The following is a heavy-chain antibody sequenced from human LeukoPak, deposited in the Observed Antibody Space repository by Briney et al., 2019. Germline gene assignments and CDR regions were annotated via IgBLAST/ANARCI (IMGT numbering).Heavy chain of an antibody. V-gene: IGHV3-23*01. J-gene: IGHJ4*02. CDR3: AKNYYDSSGYYYPDY. CDR2: ISGSGGST. CDR1: GFTFSSYA. Sequence: GGSLRLSCAAPGFTFSSYAMSWVRQAPGKGLEWVSAISGSGGSTYYADSVKGRFTISRDNSKNTLYLQMDSLRAEDTAVYYCAKNYYDSSGYYYPDYWGQGTLVTVSS. D-gene: IGHD3-22*01.